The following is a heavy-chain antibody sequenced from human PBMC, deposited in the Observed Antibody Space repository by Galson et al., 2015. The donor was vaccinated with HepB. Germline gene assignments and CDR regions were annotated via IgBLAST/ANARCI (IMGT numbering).Heavy chain of an antibody. CDR2: ISYDANYE. CDR3: ARDVREYTYGRRQIDD. Sequence: SLRLSCAASGFTFSSYAMHWVRQAPGKGLEWVAVISYDANYEHYADSVKGRFTISRDISKNTLYLQMHSLRADDTAVYYCARDVREYTYGRRQIDDWGQGTLVTVSS. V-gene: IGHV3-30*04. D-gene: IGHD5-18*01. CDR1: GFTFSSYA. J-gene: IGHJ4*02.